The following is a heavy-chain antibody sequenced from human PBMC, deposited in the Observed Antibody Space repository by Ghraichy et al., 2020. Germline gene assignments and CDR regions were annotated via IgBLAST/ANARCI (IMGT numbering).Heavy chain of an antibody. CDR3: ARSGAGDPPLPFDY. V-gene: IGHV3-7*01. CDR1: GFTFSSYW. D-gene: IGHD7-27*01. Sequence: GGSLRLSCAASGFTFSSYWMSWVRQAPGKGLEWVANIKQDGSEKYYVDSVKGRFTISRDNAKNSLYLQMNSLRAEDTAVYYCARSGAGDPPLPFDYWGQGTLVTVSS. CDR2: IKQDGSEK. J-gene: IGHJ4*02.